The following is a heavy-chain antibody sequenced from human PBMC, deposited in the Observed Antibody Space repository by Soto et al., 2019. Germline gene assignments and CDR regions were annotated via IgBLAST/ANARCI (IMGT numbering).Heavy chain of an antibody. CDR2: ISGSGGST. CDR1: GFTFSSYA. Sequence: EVQLLESGGGLVQPGGSLRLSCAASGFTFSSYAMSWVRQAPGKGLEWVSAISGSGGSTYYADSVKGRFTISRENSKNTLYLHMTILSAEDTAVYYCAKVGSGWYDALDIWGQGTMVTVSS. CDR3: AKVGSGWYDALDI. V-gene: IGHV3-23*01. J-gene: IGHJ3*02. D-gene: IGHD6-19*01.